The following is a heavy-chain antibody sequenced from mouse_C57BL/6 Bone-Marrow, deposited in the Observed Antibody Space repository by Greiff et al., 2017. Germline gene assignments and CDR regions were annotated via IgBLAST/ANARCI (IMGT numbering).Heavy chain of an antibody. CDR1: GYTFTSYD. CDR2: IYPRDGST. CDR3: ASIYYDYDGGFAY. J-gene: IGHJ3*01. D-gene: IGHD2-4*01. Sequence: VKLQESGPELVKPGASVKLSCKASGYTFTSYDINWVKQRPGQGLEWIGWIYPRDGSTKYNEKFKGKATLTVDTSSSTAYMELHSLTSEDSAVYFCASIYYDYDGGFAYWGQGTLVTVAA. V-gene: IGHV1-85*01.